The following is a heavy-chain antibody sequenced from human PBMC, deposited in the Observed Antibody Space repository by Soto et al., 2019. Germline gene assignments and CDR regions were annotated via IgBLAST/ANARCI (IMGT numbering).Heavy chain of an antibody. CDR3: ARGGSITRIVVALDY. CDR2: IWYDGSNK. J-gene: IGHJ4*02. Sequence: GVSLRLSCAASGFTFSSYGMHWVRQAPGKGLEWVAVIWYDGSNKYYADSVKGRFTISRDNSKNTLYLQMNSLRAEDTAVYYCARGGSITRIVVALDYWGQGT. V-gene: IGHV3-33*01. D-gene: IGHD3-22*01. CDR1: GFTFSSYG.